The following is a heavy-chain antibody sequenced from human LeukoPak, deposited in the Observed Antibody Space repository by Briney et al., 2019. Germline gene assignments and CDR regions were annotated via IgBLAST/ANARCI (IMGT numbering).Heavy chain of an antibody. J-gene: IGHJ5*02. D-gene: IGHD4-17*01. CDR1: GFTFSDYY. CDR3: ARDYGDYVGGNWFDP. Sequence: GGSLRLSCAASGFTFSDYYMSWIRQSPGKGLEWVSYISSSSSYTNYADSVKGRFTISRDNAKNSLYLQMNSLGAEDTAVYYCARDYGDYVGGNWFDPWGQGTLVTVSS. V-gene: IGHV3-11*06. CDR2: ISSSSSYT.